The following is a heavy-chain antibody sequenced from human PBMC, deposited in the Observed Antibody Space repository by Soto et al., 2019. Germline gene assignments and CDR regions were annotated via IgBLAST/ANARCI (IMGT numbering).Heavy chain of an antibody. CDR2: IYYTGNT. CDR3: ARATYDSSTYYLDY. Sequence: QVQLQESGPGLAKPSQTLSLTCTVSGASISGGDYYWTWIRQPPGKGLEWIGSIYYTGNTYSNPSLESRLSISVDPSNNQFALRLTSVTAPDTAIYYCARATYDSSTYYLDYWGQGTLVTVSS. D-gene: IGHD3-22*01. CDR1: GASISGGDYY. V-gene: IGHV4-30-4*01. J-gene: IGHJ4*02.